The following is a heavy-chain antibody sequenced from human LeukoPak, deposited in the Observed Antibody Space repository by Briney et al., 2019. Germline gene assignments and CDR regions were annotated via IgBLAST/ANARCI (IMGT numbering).Heavy chain of an antibody. V-gene: IGHV3-21*01. CDR2: ISSSSSYI. D-gene: IGHD3-10*01. CDR3: ARDMGYYYYYYMDV. Sequence: PGGSLRLSCAASGFTFSSYSMNWVRQAPGKGLEWVSSISSSSSYIYYADSAKGRFTISRDNAKNSLYLQMNSLRAEDTAVYYCARDMGYYYYYYMDVWGKGTTVTVSS. CDR1: GFTFSSYS. J-gene: IGHJ6*03.